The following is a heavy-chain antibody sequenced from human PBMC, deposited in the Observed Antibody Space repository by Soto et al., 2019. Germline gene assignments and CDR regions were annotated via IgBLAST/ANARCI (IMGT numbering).Heavy chain of an antibody. D-gene: IGHD1-1*01. V-gene: IGHV4-34*01. CDR2: MSHSGGT. Sequence: QVQLQQWGAGLLKPSETLSLTCAVYGGFVTSGSYYWSWIRQPPGKGLEWIGEMSHSGGTHFNTSLKSRVTISVDTSKNQFTLKMRSVTAADAALYYCARVERGTATTVVDAFEIWGPGTMVTVSS. CDR1: GGFVTSGSYY. CDR3: ARVERGTATTVVDAFEI. J-gene: IGHJ3*02.